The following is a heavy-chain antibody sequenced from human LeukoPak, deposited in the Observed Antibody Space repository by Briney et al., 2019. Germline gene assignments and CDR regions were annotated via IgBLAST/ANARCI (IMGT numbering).Heavy chain of an antibody. Sequence: GGSLRLSCAASGFTFSSYWMSWVRQAPGKGLEWVANIKQDGSEKNYVDSVKGRFTISRDNAKNSLYLQMNSLRDEDTAGYYCARNAGSSWLHFDYWGQGTLVTVSS. D-gene: IGHD6-13*01. CDR1: GFTFSSYW. V-gene: IGHV3-7*01. CDR3: ARNAGSSWLHFDY. CDR2: IKQDGSEK. J-gene: IGHJ4*02.